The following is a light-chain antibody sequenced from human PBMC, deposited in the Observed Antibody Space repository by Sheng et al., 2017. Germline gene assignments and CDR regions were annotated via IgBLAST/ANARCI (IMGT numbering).Light chain of an antibody. Sequence: DIVMTQSPSSLSAPVGDRVTITCRASQGIARYLAWYQQIPGKAPKLLIYGVSTLQTGVPSRFSGSGSGTDFTLTISGLQPEDSATYYCQQLKSYPLTFGGGPRWTSN. CDR3: QQLKSYPLT. J-gene: IGKJ4*01. V-gene: IGKV1-9*01. CDR2: GVS. CDR1: QGIARY.